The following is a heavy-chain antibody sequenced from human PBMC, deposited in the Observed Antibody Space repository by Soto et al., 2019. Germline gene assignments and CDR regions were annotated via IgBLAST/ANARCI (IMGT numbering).Heavy chain of an antibody. J-gene: IGHJ3*02. V-gene: IGHV3-7*01. D-gene: IGHD2-15*01. Sequence: GGSLRLSCAASGFTFSSYWMSWVRQAPGKGLEWVANIKQDGSEKYYVDSVKGRFTISRDNAKNSLYLQMNSLRAEDTAVYYCARDLGYCSGGSCYPRNAFDIWGQGTMVTVSS. CDR3: ARDLGYCSGGSCYPRNAFDI. CDR1: GFTFSSYW. CDR2: IKQDGSEK.